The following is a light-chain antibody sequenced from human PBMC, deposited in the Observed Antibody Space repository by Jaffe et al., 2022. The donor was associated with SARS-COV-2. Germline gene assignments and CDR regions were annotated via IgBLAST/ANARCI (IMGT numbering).Light chain of an antibody. CDR3: QSYDSSLSGTQV. V-gene: IGLV1-40*01. Sequence: QSVLTQPPSVSGAPGQRVTISCTGSSSNIGAGYDVHWYQHLPGTAPKVLIYGNSNRPTGVPDRFSGSKSGTSASLAISGLQAEDEADYYCQSYDSSLSGTQVFGTGTKVTVL. CDR1: SSNIGAGYD. J-gene: IGLJ1*01. CDR2: GNS.